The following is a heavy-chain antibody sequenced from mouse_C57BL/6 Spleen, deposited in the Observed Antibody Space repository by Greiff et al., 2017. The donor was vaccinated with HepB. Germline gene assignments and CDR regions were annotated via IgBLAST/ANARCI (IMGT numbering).Heavy chain of an antibody. CDR2: IYPGNSDT. V-gene: IGHV1-5*01. CDR3: TRGDYYGSIYYAMDY. CDR1: GYTFTSYW. Sequence: EVQRVESGTVLARPGASVKMSCKTSGYTFTSYWMHWVKQRPGQGLEWIGAIYPGNSDTSYNQKFKGKAKLTAVTSASTAYMELSSLTNEDSAVYYCTRGDYYGSIYYAMDYWGQGTSVTVSS. D-gene: IGHD1-1*01. J-gene: IGHJ4*01.